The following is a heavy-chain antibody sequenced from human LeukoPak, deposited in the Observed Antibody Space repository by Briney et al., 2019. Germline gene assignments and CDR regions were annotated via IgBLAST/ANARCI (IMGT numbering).Heavy chain of an antibody. V-gene: IGHV1-69*13. CDR3: ASPPAGVWVSYYYYYMDV. CDR1: GGTFSSHA. J-gene: IGHJ6*03. CDR2: IIPIFGTA. D-gene: IGHD2-8*01. Sequence: GASVKVSCKASGGTFSSHAISWVRQAPGQGLEWMGGIIPIFGTANYAQKFQGRVTITADESTSTAYMELSSLRSEDTAVYYCASPPAGVWVSYYYYYMDVWGKGTTVTVSS.